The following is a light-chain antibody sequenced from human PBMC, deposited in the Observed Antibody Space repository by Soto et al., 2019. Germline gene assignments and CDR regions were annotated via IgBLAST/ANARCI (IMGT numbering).Light chain of an antibody. CDR2: GAS. CDR1: QNIGSN. V-gene: IGKV3-15*01. J-gene: IGKJ1*01. Sequence: EIVMTQSPATLSMSPGERATLSCRASQNIGSNLVWYQQIPGQAPRLLIYGASTRATGIPARFSGSGSGTEFTLTISSLQSEDFAVYYCQQYDNWPPWTFGKGNKV. CDR3: QQYDNWPPWT.